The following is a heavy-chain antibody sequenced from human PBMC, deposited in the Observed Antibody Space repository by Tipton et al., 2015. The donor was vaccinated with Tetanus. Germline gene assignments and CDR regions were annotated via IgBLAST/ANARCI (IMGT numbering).Heavy chain of an antibody. Sequence: TLSLTCTVSGGSVSSGSYYWSWIRQPPGKGLEWIGYIYYSGSTNYNPSLKSRVTISADASKNQFSLKLNSLTAADTAVYYCARGGVVSLTDYWGQGTLVTVSS. V-gene: IGHV4-61*01. D-gene: IGHD3-3*01. CDR2: IYYSGST. J-gene: IGHJ4*02. CDR3: ARGGVVSLTDY. CDR1: GGSVSSGSYY.